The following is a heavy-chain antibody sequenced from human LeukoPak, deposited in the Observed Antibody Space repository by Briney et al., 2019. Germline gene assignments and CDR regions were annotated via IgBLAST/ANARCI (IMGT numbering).Heavy chain of an antibody. V-gene: IGHV3-66*01. CDR2: IYSGGST. D-gene: IGHD1-26*01. J-gene: IGHJ4*02. CDR3: ARVESGSYYTFDY. CDR1: GFTVSSNY. Sequence: GGSLRLSCAASGFTVSSNYMSWVRQAPGKGLEWVSVIYSGGSTYYADSVKGGFTISRDNSKNTLYLQMNSLRAEDTAVYYCARVESGSYYTFDYWGQGTLVTVSS.